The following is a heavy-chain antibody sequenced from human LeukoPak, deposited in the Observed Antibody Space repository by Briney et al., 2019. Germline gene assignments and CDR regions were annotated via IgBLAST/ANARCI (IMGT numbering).Heavy chain of an antibody. CDR3: AKDLIVVPAAGGWFDT. V-gene: IGHV3-23*01. J-gene: IGHJ5*02. Sequence: GGSLRLSCAASGFTFSSSAMGWVRQVPGKGLEWVSGISASGGSTYYADSVRGRFTISRDNSKNTLYVQMNSLRDEDTAVYYCAKDLIVVPAAGGWFDTWGQGTLVTVSS. CDR1: GFTFSSSA. CDR2: ISASGGST. D-gene: IGHD2-2*01.